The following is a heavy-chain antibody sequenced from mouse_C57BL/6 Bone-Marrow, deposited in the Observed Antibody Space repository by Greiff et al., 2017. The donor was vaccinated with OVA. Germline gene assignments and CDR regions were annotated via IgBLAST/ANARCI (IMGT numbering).Heavy chain of an antibody. CDR2: ISYSGST. Sequence: EVQGVESGPGMVKPSQSLSLTCTVTGYSITSGYDWHWIRHFPGNKLEWMGYISYSGSTNYNPSLKSRISITHDTSKNHFFLKLNSVTTEDTATYYCARGGYYGNFDYWGQGTTLTVSS. CDR1: GYSITSGYD. CDR3: ARGGYYGNFDY. V-gene: IGHV3-1*01. D-gene: IGHD2-1*01. J-gene: IGHJ2*01.